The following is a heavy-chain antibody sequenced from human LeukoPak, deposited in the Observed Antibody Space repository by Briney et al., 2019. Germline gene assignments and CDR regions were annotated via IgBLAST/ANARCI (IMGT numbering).Heavy chain of an antibody. J-gene: IGHJ4*02. D-gene: IGHD3-10*01. CDR3: TTSLVRGDDLDY. V-gene: IGHV3-15*01. CDR1: GFTFSNAG. Sequence: GGSLRLSCAASGFTFSNAGMSWVRQAPGKGLEWVGRIKSKTDGGTTDYAAPVKGRFTISRDDSKNTLYLQMNSLKTEDTAVYYCTTSLVRGDDLDYWGQGTLVTVSS. CDR2: IKSKTDGGTT.